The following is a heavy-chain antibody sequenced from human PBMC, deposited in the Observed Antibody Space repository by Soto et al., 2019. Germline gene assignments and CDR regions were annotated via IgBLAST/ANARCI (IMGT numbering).Heavy chain of an antibody. J-gene: IGHJ4*02. D-gene: IGHD3-22*01. CDR2: ISFDGSNE. CDR3: AKETPLKRRYYDTRGYYYFDY. Sequence: QVQLVESGGGVVQPGRSLRLSCAASGFTLSNYGMNWVRQAPGKGLEWVAVISFDGSNEYYADSVKARFTISRDNSKNTLYLQMNSLGTEDTAVYYCAKETPLKRRYYDTRGYYYFDYWGQGTLVTVSS. V-gene: IGHV3-30*18. CDR1: GFTLSNYG.